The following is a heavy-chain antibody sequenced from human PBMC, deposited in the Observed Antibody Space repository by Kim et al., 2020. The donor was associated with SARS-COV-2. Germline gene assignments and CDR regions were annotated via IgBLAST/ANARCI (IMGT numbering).Heavy chain of an antibody. J-gene: IGHJ4*01. V-gene: IGHV1-3*01. CDR3: ARDGTTRNGGYYFDY. Sequence: QQFQRRVTIPRDTSASTAFMELSSLTTEDTAIYYCARDGTTRNGGYYFDYWGQGALVTVSS. D-gene: IGHD1-1*01.